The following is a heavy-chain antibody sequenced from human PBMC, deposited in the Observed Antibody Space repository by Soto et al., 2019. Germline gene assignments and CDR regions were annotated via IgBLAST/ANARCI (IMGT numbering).Heavy chain of an antibody. CDR1: VGSFSGYY. Sequence: SETLSLTCAVYVGSFSGYYWSWIRQPPGKGLEWIGEINHSGSTNYNPSLKSRVTISVDTSKNQFSLKLSSVTAADTAVYYCARDCSSTSCYAGIDYWGQGTLVTVSS. CDR3: ARDCSSTSCYAGIDY. D-gene: IGHD2-2*01. V-gene: IGHV4-34*01. J-gene: IGHJ4*02. CDR2: INHSGST.